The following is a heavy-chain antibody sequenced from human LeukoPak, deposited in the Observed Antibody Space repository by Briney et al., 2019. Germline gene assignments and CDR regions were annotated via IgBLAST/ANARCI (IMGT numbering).Heavy chain of an antibody. CDR3: AKAEQQLSYTYDAFDI. V-gene: IGHV3-43*01. D-gene: IGHD6-13*01. CDR2: ISWDGSST. CDR1: GFTFGDYT. J-gene: IGHJ3*02. Sequence: GGSLRLSCAASGFTFGDYTMHWVRQTPGKGLEWVSLISWDGSSTFYADSVKGRFTISRDNSKNSLFLQMNTLRTEDTALYYCAKAEQQLSYTYDAFDIWGQGTMVTVSS.